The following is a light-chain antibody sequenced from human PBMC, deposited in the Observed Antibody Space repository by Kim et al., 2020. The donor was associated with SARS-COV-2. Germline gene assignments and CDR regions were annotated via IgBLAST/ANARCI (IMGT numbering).Light chain of an antibody. CDR3: QQYKNWPPIT. Sequence: PRYRASLSCWAVQSVSSDLALYQQKSCQASWLLIYGASTRATDIPARFSGSGSGTEFTLTISDLQSEYLAVYYCQQYKNWPPITFGQGTRLVIK. V-gene: IGKV3D-15*01. J-gene: IGKJ5*01. CDR1: QSVSSD. CDR2: GAS.